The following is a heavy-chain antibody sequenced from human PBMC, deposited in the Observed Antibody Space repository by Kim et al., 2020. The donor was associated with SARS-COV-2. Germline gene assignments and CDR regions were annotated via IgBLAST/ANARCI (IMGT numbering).Heavy chain of an antibody. Sequence: SETLSHTCTVSGGSISSYYWSWIRQPPGKGLEWIGYIYYSGSTNYNPSLKSRVTISVDTSKNQFSLKLSSVTAADTAVYYCARGGATYYDILTGYTYYYYGMDVWGQGTTVTVSS. V-gene: IGHV4-59*01. CDR3: ARGGATYYDILTGYTYYYYGMDV. J-gene: IGHJ6*02. CDR2: IYYSGST. CDR1: GGSISSYY. D-gene: IGHD3-9*01.